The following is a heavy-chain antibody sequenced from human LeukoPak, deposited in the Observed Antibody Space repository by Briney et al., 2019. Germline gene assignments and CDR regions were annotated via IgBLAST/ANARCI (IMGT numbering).Heavy chain of an antibody. CDR3: AREEITRSAFDI. CDR1: GFTFSDYY. CDR2: ISSSSSYT. J-gene: IGHJ3*02. Sequence: GGSLRLSCAASGFTFSDYYMSWIRQAPGKGLEWVSYISSSSSYTNYADSVKGRFTISRGNAKNSLYLQMNSLRAEDTAVYYCAREEITRSAFDIWGQGTMVTVSS. V-gene: IGHV3-11*05. D-gene: IGHD2-2*01.